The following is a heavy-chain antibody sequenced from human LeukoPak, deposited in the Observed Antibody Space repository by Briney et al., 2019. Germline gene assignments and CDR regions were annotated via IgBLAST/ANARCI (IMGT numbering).Heavy chain of an antibody. CDR2: IYYSGST. CDR3: ARTTQVERLHFDY. Sequence: PSETLSLTCTVSGGSISSYYWSWIRQPPGKGLEWIGYIYYSGSTNYNPSLKSRVTISVDTPKNQFSLKLSSVTAADTAVYYCARTTQVERLHFDYWGQGTLVTVSS. D-gene: IGHD3-3*01. J-gene: IGHJ4*02. CDR1: GGSISSYY. V-gene: IGHV4-59*01.